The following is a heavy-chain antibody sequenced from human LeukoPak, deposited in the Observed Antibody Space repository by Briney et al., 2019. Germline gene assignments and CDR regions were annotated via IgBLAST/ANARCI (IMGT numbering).Heavy chain of an antibody. Sequence: GGSLRLSCAASGFTFSSYGMHWVRQAPGKGLEWVAFTRYDGSNKYYADSVKGRFTISRDNSKNTLYLQMNSLRAEDTAVYYCANLYRDGYIVDYWGQGTLVTVSS. CDR1: GFTFSSYG. CDR3: ANLYRDGYIVDY. V-gene: IGHV3-30*02. D-gene: IGHD5-24*01. J-gene: IGHJ4*02. CDR2: TRYDGSNK.